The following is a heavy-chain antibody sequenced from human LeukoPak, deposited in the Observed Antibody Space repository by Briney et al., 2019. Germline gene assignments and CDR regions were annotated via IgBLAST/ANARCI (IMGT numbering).Heavy chain of an antibody. V-gene: IGHV3-9*01. Sequence: GGSLRLSCAASGFTFDDYAMHWVRQAPGKGLEWVSGISWNSGSIDYADSVKGLFTISRDNAKDSLYLQMNSLRAEATAFYCCAKDHGSLRGVLNYWGQGTLVTVSS. J-gene: IGHJ4*02. CDR3: AKDHGSLRGVLNY. CDR1: GFTFDDYA. D-gene: IGHD3-10*01. CDR2: ISWNSGSI.